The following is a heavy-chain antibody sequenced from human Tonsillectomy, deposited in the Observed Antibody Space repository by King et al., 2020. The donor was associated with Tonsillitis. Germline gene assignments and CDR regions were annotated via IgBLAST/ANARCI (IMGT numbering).Heavy chain of an antibody. CDR2: IQSGGST. V-gene: IGHV3-53*01. D-gene: IGHD1-26*01. Sequence: VQLVESGGGLVQPGESLRLSCAASGFTVSGSFMSWVRQAPGKGLEWVSLIQSGGSTYYADSVKGRFTIPRDNSKNTVYLQMNSLTAEDTAVYYCARDPVGAIGCGMDVWGQGTTVIVSS. J-gene: IGHJ6*02. CDR3: ARDPVGAIGCGMDV. CDR1: GFTVSGSF.